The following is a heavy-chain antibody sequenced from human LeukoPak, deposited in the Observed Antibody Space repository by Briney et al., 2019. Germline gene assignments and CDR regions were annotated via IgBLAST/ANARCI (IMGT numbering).Heavy chain of an antibody. CDR2: ISLSGDII. CDR3: ARGHYALDV. J-gene: IGHJ6*02. V-gene: IGHV3-11*01. CDR1: GFSFSGYY. Sequence: GGSLRLFCVASGFSFSGYYISWIRQAPGQGLEWVSYISLSGDIIYYADSVKGRFTISRDNAKNSLYLQMNSPRAEDTAVYYCARGHYALDVWGQGTIVTVSS.